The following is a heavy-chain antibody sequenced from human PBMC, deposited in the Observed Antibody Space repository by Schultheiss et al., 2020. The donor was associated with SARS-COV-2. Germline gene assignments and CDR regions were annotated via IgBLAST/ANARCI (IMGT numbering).Heavy chain of an antibody. CDR1: GYSIATAYY. Sequence: SQTLSLTCAVSGYSIATAYYWGWIRQPPGRGLEWIGSVYHGGSAYYNPSLKSRVTILVDTSKNQFSLKLSSVTAADTAVYYCARERDSWFDPWGQGTLVTVSS. CDR2: VYHGGSA. D-gene: IGHD4-11*01. J-gene: IGHJ5*02. V-gene: IGHV4-38-2*02. CDR3: ARERDSWFDP.